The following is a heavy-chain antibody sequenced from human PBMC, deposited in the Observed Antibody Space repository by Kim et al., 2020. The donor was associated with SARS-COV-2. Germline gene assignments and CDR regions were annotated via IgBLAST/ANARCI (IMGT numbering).Heavy chain of an antibody. V-gene: IGHV3-73*01. CDR2: IRSKANSYAT. CDR3: VRTTYYYDSSGYYYEEGPYY. D-gene: IGHD3-22*01. J-gene: IGHJ4*02. CDR1: GFTFSGSA. Sequence: GGSLRLSCAASGFTFSGSAMHWVRQASGKGLEWVGRIRSKANSYATAYAASVKGRFTISRDDSKNTAYLQMNSLKTEDTAVYYCVRTTYYYDSSGYYYEEGPYYWGQGTLVTVSS.